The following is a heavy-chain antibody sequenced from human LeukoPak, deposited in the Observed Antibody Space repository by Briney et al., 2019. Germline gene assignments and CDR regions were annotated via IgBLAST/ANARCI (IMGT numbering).Heavy chain of an antibody. CDR3: ARDGPSSFYYYYYGMDV. D-gene: IGHD1-26*01. Sequence: GGSLRLSCAASGFTVSSNYMSWVRQAPGKGLEWVSVIYSGGSTYYADSVKGRFTISRDNSKNTLYLQMNSLRAEDTAVYYCARDGPSSFYYYYYGMDVWGPGTTVTVSS. CDR2: IYSGGST. CDR1: GFTVSSNY. J-gene: IGHJ6*02. V-gene: IGHV3-66*01.